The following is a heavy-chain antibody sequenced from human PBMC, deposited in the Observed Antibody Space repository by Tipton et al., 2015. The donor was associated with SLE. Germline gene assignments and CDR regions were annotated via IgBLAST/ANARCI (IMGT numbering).Heavy chain of an antibody. V-gene: IGHV4-31*03. D-gene: IGHD3-9*01. J-gene: IGHJ4*02. CDR2: ILYSGSA. Sequence: LRLSCTVSGGSISSGGYCWNWIRQHPGKGLEWIGYILYSGSAYYNPSLKSRVTMSVDTSKNQFSLKLSSVTAADTAVYYCARAGILTGYYPYFDYWGQGNLVTVSS. CDR3: ARAGILTGYYPYFDY. CDR1: GGSISSGGYC.